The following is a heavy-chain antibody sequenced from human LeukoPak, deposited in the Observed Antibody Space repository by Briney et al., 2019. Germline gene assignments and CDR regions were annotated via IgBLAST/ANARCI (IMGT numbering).Heavy chain of an antibody. D-gene: IGHD1-20*01. Sequence: SSETLSLTCTVSGGSISSYYWSWIRQPPGKGLEWIGYIYYSGSTNYNPSLKSRVTISVDTSKNQFSLKLSSVTAADTAVYYCARSPNSEINWNPRFFDYWGQGTLVTVSS. J-gene: IGHJ4*02. CDR3: ARSPNSEINWNPRFFDY. V-gene: IGHV4-59*01. CDR1: GGSISSYY. CDR2: IYYSGST.